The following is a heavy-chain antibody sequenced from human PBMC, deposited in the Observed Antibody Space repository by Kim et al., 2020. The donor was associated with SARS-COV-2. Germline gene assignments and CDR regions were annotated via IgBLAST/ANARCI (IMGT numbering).Heavy chain of an antibody. Sequence: SETLYLTCAVYGGSFSGYYWSWIRQPPGKGLEWIGEINHSGITTYNPSLKSRVTISVDTSKNQFSLKLSSVTAADTALYYCARDPQHQVWGSYRYFDYWGQGTQVTVSS. CDR1: GGSFSGYY. D-gene: IGHD3-16*02. CDR3: ARDPQHQVWGSYRYFDY. V-gene: IGHV4-34*01. J-gene: IGHJ4*02. CDR2: INHSGIT.